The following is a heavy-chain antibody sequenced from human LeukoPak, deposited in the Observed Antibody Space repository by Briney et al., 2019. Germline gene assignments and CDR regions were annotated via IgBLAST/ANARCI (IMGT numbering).Heavy chain of an antibody. J-gene: IGHJ4*02. V-gene: IGHV4-34*01. D-gene: IGHD3-10*01. CDR1: GGSFSGYY. Sequence: SETLSLTCAVYGGSFSGYYWSWLGQPPGKGLEWIGEINHSGSTNYNPSLKRRVTISVDTSKNPSSLKLSSVTAADTAVYYCARAPYYYGSGSYMSHWGQGTLVTVSS. CDR2: INHSGST. CDR3: ARAPYYYGSGSYMSH.